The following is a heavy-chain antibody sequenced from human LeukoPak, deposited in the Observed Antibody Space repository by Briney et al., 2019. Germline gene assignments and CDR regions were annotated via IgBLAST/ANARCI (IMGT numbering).Heavy chain of an antibody. V-gene: IGHV1-69*13. Sequence: GASVTVSCKASGYSFTDYDINWVRQAPGQGLEWMGXIXXXXGTANYAQKFQGRVTITADESTSTAYMELSSLRSEDTAVYYCAGDGGPTIFGVVITSPGGDYWGQGTLVTVSS. CDR3: AGDGGPTIFGVVITSPGGDY. J-gene: IGHJ4*02. D-gene: IGHD3-3*01. CDR1: GYSFTDYD. CDR2: IXXXXGTA.